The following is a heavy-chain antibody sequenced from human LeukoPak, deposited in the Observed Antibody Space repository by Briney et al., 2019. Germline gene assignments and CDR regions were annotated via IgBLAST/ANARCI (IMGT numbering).Heavy chain of an antibody. Sequence: SVKVSCKASGYTFTTYYIHWVRQAPGQGLEWMGRIIPTTGLANYAQNYQGRVTITADKSTSTAYMELSSLRSEDTAVYYCARAPPRLDGYILYYWGQGTLVTVSS. J-gene: IGHJ4*02. CDR3: ARAPPRLDGYILYY. V-gene: IGHV1-69*04. CDR2: IIPTTGLA. CDR1: GYTFTTYY. D-gene: IGHD5-24*01.